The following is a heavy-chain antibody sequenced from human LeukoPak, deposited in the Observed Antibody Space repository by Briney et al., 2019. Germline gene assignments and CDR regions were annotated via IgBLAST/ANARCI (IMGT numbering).Heavy chain of an antibody. J-gene: IGHJ4*02. Sequence: LSLTCTVSGGSISSGDYYWSWIRQAPGKGLEWVSSIRGNGERTFYADSVKGRFTISRDNAKNSLYLQMNSLRAEDTAVYYCARSIPGYTGHDYWGQGALVTVSS. CDR3: ARSIPGYTGHDY. D-gene: IGHD1-14*01. V-gene: IGHV3-11*04. CDR2: IRGNGER. CDR1: GGSISSGDYY.